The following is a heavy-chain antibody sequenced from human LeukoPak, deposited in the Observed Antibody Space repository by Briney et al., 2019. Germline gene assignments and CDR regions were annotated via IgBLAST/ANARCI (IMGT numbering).Heavy chain of an antibody. V-gene: IGHV4-4*07. CDR2: IYTSGST. D-gene: IGHD3-3*01. CDR3: ARVESGYSFRHYYYYMDV. CDR1: GGSISSYY. Sequence: SETLSLTCTVSGGSISSYYWSWIRPPAGKGLEWIGRIYTSGSTNYNPSLKSRVTMSVDTSKNQFSLKLSSVTAADTAVYYCARVESGYSFRHYYYYMDVWGKGTTVTVSS. J-gene: IGHJ6*03.